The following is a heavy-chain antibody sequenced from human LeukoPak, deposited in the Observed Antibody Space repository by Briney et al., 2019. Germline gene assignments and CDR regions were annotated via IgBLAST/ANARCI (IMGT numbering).Heavy chain of an antibody. V-gene: IGHV4-59*12. CDR1: GGSISGYF. J-gene: IGHJ4*02. Sequence: SETLSLTCIVSGGSISGYFWSWIRQPPGKGLEWIGFIYYSGSTNYNPSPKSRVTMSVDTSKNQFSLKLSSVTAADTAVYYCARGPPPDFDCWGQGTLVTVSS. CDR2: IYYSGST. CDR3: ARGPPPDFDC.